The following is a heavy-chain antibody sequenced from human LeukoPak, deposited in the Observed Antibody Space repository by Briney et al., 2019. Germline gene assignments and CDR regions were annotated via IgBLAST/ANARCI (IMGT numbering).Heavy chain of an antibody. J-gene: IGHJ6*03. CDR2: INPSGGST. V-gene: IGHV1-46*01. D-gene: IGHD6-13*01. CDR3: ARDPGRIAPDYYMDG. Sequence: ASVKVSCKASGYTFTSYYMHRVRHTPVQGLEWMGIINPSGGSTSYAQKFQGRVTMTRDMSTSTVYMELSSLRSEDTAVYYCARDPGRIAPDYYMDGWGKGTTVTVS. CDR1: GYTFTSYY.